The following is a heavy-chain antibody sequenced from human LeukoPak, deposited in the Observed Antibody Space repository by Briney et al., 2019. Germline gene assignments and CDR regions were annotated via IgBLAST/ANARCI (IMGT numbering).Heavy chain of an antibody. CDR3: ANRKEDYYDSSGYS. D-gene: IGHD3-22*01. J-gene: IGHJ5*02. CDR1: GFTFSSYA. V-gene: IGHV3-23*01. Sequence: GGSLRLSCAASGFTFSSYAMSWVRQAPGKGLEWVSGISGSGASTHYADSVKGRFTISRDNSKNTLYLQMNSLRAEDTAVYYCANRKEDYYDSSGYSWAQGTLVTVSS. CDR2: ISGSGAST.